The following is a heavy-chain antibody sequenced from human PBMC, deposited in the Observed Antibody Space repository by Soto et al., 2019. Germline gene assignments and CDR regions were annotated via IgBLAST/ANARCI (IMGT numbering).Heavy chain of an antibody. V-gene: IGHV1-8*01. Sequence: ASLKGSCKASGNTFTSYDIHRVRQATGHGLEWMGWINPNSGNIGYAQKFQGRVTMTRDTAIRTAYMEVSRLRSDDTAVYYCARGRASGCYYLLDYWGQGTLVTVSS. CDR1: GNTFTSYD. CDR2: INPNSGNI. CDR3: ARGRASGCYYLLDY. D-gene: IGHD3-10*01. J-gene: IGHJ4*02.